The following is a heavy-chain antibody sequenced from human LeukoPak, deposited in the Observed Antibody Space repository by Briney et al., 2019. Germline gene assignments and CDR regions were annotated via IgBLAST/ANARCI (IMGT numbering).Heavy chain of an antibody. Sequence: ASVKVSCKASGYTFTSYGISGVRQAPGQGLEWMGWISAYNGNTNYAQKLQGRVTMTTDTSTSTAYMELRSLRSDDTAVYYCARDHIAVAGRGIFVYWGQGTLVTVSS. CDR1: GYTFTSYG. CDR2: ISAYNGNT. CDR3: ARDHIAVAGRGIFVY. D-gene: IGHD6-19*01. J-gene: IGHJ4*02. V-gene: IGHV1-18*01.